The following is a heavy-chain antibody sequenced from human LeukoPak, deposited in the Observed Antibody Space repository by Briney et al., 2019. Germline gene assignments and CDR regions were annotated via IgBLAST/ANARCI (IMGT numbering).Heavy chain of an antibody. J-gene: IGHJ4*02. CDR2: INPNSGGT. Sequence: ASVKVSCKASGYTCTAYYIHWVRQAPGQGLEWMGCINPNSGGTNYAQNFQGRVTMTSDTSTYTTHMELSRLRSDDTAVYYCARSDVVVVTATTHFDYWGQGTLVTVSS. CDR3: ARSDVVVVTATTHFDY. V-gene: IGHV1-2*02. CDR1: GYTCTAYY. D-gene: IGHD2-15*01.